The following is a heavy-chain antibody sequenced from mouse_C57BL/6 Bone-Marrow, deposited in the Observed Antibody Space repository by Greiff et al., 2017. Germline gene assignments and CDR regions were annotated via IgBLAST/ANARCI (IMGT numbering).Heavy chain of an antibody. CDR2: IDPEDGET. Sequence: VQLQQSGAELVKPGASVTLSCTASGFHIKDYYMHWVKQRTEQGLEWLGRIDPEDGETKYAPKFQGKATITADTSSNTAYLQLSSLTSEDTAVYYSARAAQAPGPRVSFDYWGQGTTLTVSS. CDR1: GFHIKDYY. V-gene: IGHV14-2*01. D-gene: IGHD3-2*02. J-gene: IGHJ2*01. CDR3: ARAAQAPGPRVSFDY.